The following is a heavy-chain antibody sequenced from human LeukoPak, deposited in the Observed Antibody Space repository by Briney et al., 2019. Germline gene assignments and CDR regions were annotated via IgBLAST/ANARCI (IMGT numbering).Heavy chain of an antibody. D-gene: IGHD4-17*01. V-gene: IGHV3-21*01. CDR3: ARTTTVTPRYYYYGMDV. J-gene: IGHJ6*02. Sequence: TGGSLRLSCAASGFTFSSYSMNWVRQAPGKGLEWVSSISSSSSYIYYADSVKGRFTISRDNAKNSLYLQMNSLRAEDTAVYYCARTTTVTPRYYYYGMDVWGQGTTVTVSS. CDR2: ISSSSSYI. CDR1: GFTFSSYS.